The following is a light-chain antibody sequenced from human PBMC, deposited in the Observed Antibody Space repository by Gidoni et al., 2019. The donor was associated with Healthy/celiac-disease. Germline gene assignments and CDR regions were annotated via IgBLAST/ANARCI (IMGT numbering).Light chain of an antibody. CDR2: TAS. CDR3: QQNYSTTLT. CDR1: QSISSY. J-gene: IGKJ4*02. V-gene: IGKV1-39*01. Sequence: DTQWTQSPSPLSASVGDRVTITCRASQSISSYLNWYQQKPGKAPKLLIYTASSLKSGVPSRFSGSGSGTDFTLTISSLQPEDFATYYCQQNYSTTLTFGGGTKVEIK.